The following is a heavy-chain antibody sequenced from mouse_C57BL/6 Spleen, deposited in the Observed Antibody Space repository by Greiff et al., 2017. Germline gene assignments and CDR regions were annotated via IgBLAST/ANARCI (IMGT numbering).Heavy chain of an antibody. Sequence: QVQLQQPGAELVKPGASVKMSCKASGYTFTSYWITWVKQRPGQGLEWIGDIYPGSGSTNYNEKFKSKATLTVDTSSSTAYMQLSSLTSEDSAVYYWARRFYYGSSLYFDVWGTGTTVTVSS. CDR3: ARRFYYGSSLYFDV. J-gene: IGHJ1*03. CDR2: IYPGSGST. CDR1: GYTFTSYW. D-gene: IGHD1-1*01. V-gene: IGHV1-55*01.